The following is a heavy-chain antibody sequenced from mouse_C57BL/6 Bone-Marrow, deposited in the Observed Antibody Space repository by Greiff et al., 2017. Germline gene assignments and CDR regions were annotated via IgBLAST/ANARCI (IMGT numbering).Heavy chain of an antibody. Sequence: VQLQQSGAELASPGASVTLSCKASGYTFTDHIMNWVKKRPGQGLEWIGRIYPVSGETNYHQKFMGKATFSVDRSSSTVYMVLNSLTSEDPAVYYCGKSSVPYYYARDYWGQGTSVTVSS. CDR2: IYPVSGET. CDR1: GYTFTDHI. V-gene: IGHV1-11*01. J-gene: IGHJ4*01. D-gene: IGHD6-2*01. CDR3: GKSSVPYYYARDY.